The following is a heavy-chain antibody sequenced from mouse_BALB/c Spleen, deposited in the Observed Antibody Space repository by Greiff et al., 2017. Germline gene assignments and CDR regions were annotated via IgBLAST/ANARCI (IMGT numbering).Heavy chain of an antibody. D-gene: IGHD2-4*01. V-gene: IGHV5-17*02. Sequence: DVHLVESGGGLVQPGGSRKLSCAASGFTFSSFGMHWVRQAPEKGLEWVAYISSGSSTIYYADTVKGRFTISRDNPKNTLFLQMTSLRSEDTAMYYCARYDYDYFDYWGQGTTLTVSS. CDR2: ISSGSSTI. CDR3: ARYDYDYFDY. J-gene: IGHJ2*01. CDR1: GFTFSSFG.